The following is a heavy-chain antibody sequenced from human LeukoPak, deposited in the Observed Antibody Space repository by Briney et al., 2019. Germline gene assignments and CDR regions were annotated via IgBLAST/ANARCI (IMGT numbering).Heavy chain of an antibody. CDR1: GYTFTGYY. D-gene: IGHD1-26*01. CDR3: ARDPSSRPSGSYYSYYYGMDV. Sequence: ASVKVSCKASGYTFTGYYMQWVRQAPGQGLEWMGWINPNSGGTNYAQKFQGRVTMTRDTSISTAYMELSRLRSDDTAVYYCARDPSSRPSGSYYSYYYGMDVWGQGTTVTVSS. CDR2: INPNSGGT. J-gene: IGHJ6*02. V-gene: IGHV1-2*02.